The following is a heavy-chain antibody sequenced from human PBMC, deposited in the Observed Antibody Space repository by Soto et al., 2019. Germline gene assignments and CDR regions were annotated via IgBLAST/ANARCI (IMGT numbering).Heavy chain of an antibody. V-gene: IGHV3-11*01. D-gene: IGHD1-26*01. CDR3: ARVRGGYYPPGS. Sequence: QVQLVESGGGLVKPGGSLRLSCAASGFTFSDYYMSWIRQAPGKGLEWLAYISSSGTTIYYAASVQGRFTVSRDNAKNSLYLQMNSLRAEDTAVYYCARVRGGYYPPGSWGQGTLVTVSS. CDR1: GFTFSDYY. J-gene: IGHJ5*02. CDR2: ISSSGTTI.